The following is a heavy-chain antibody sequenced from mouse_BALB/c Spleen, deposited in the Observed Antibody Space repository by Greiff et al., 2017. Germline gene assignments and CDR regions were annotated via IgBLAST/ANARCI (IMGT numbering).Heavy chain of an antibody. CDR3: ARKVTLSLYDYIDY. V-gene: IGHV1-14*01. D-gene: IGHD2-13*01. CDR1: GYTFTSYV. J-gene: IGHJ2*01. Sequence: EVQLQQSGPELVKPGASVKMSCKASGYTFTSYVMHWVKQKPGQGLEWIGYINPYNDGTKYNEKFKGKATLTSDKSSSTAYMELSSLTSEDSAVYYCARKVTLSLYDYIDYWGQGTTLTVSS. CDR2: INPYNDGT.